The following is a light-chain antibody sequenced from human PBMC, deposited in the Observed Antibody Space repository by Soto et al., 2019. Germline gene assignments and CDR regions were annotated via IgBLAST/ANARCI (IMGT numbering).Light chain of an antibody. J-gene: IGLJ3*02. CDR1: SSDVGAYNY. V-gene: IGLV2-23*02. Sequence: QSALTQPASVSGSPGQSITISCTGTSSDVGAYNYVSWYQQHPDKAPKLMIFEVSDRPSGVSNRFSGSKSGNTASLTISGLQAEDEADYYCCSYAGSSTWVFGGGTQLTVL. CDR3: CSYAGSSTWV. CDR2: EVS.